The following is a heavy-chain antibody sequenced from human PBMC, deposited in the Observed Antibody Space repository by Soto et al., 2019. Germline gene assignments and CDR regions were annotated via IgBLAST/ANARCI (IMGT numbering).Heavy chain of an antibody. Sequence: QITLKESGPTLVKPTQTLTLTCSFSGFSLSTSGVAVGWIRQPPGKALEWLALIYWDDDKRYSPSLTSRLTITKDTSKNLVVLRMTNMVPVDTATYSCAPTVPFDSSGPDAFDIWGQGTMVTVSS. CDR3: APTVPFDSSGPDAFDI. CDR2: IYWDDDK. D-gene: IGHD3-22*01. CDR1: GFSLSTSGVA. J-gene: IGHJ3*02. V-gene: IGHV2-5*02.